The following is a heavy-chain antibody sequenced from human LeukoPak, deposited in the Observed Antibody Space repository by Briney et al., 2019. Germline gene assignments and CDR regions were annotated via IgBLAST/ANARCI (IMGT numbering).Heavy chain of an antibody. V-gene: IGHV3-30*18. D-gene: IGHD1-7*01. CDR1: GFTFDDYA. CDR2: ISYDGSDK. J-gene: IGHJ4*02. CDR3: AKVRVVFNWNYAYYFDY. Sequence: GGSLRLSCAASGFTFDDYAMHWVRQAPGKGLEWVALISYDGSDKYYADSVKGRFTISRDNSMNTLYLQMNSLRVDDTAVYYCAKVRVVFNWNYAYYFDYWGQGTLVTVSS.